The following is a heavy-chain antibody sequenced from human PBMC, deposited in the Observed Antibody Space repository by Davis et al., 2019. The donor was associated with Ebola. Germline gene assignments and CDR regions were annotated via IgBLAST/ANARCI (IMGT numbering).Heavy chain of an antibody. CDR3: AKDLGYCSSTSCYTYYYYGMDV. J-gene: IGHJ6*02. CDR1: GFTFSSYA. Sequence: GESLKISCAASGFTFSSYAMSWVRQAPGKGLEWVSAISGSGGSTYYADSVKGRFTISRDNSKNTLYLQMNSLRAEDTAVYYCAKDLGYCSSTSCYTYYYYGMDVWGQGTTVTVSS. D-gene: IGHD2-2*02. CDR2: ISGSGGST. V-gene: IGHV3-23*01.